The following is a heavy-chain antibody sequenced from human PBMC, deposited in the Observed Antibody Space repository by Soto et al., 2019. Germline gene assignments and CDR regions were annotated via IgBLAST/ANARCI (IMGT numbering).Heavy chain of an antibody. D-gene: IGHD2-2*03. CDR3: ARRVVDIVVVPAAMDDAFDI. CDR2: INAGNGNT. V-gene: IGHV1-3*01. Sequence: EASVKVSCKASGYTFTSYAMHWVRQAPGQRLEWMGWINAGNGNTKYSQKFQGRVTITRGTSASTAYMELSSLRSEDTAVYYCARRVVDIVVVPAAMDDAFDIWGQGTMVTVSS. J-gene: IGHJ3*02. CDR1: GYTFTSYA.